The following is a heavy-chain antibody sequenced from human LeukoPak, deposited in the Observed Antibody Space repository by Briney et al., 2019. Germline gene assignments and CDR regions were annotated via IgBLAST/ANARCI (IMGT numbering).Heavy chain of an antibody. CDR3: ARESVAGTFGY. Sequence: PGGSLRLSCAASGFTFSSYDMHWVRQATGKGLEWVSAIGTAGDTYYPGSVKGRFTISRENAKNSLYLQMNSLRAEDTAVYYCARESVAGTFGYWGQGTLVTVSS. V-gene: IGHV3-13*01. CDR2: IGTAGDT. D-gene: IGHD6-19*01. J-gene: IGHJ4*02. CDR1: GFTFSSYD.